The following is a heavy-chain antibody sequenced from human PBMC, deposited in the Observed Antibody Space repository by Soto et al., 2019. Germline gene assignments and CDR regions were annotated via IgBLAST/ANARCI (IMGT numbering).Heavy chain of an antibody. CDR1: GGSFSPYY. V-gene: IGHV4-59*01. CDR2: VYYSGLT. CDR3: ARLGEMATQSRYYFDN. J-gene: IGHJ4*02. D-gene: IGHD5-12*01. Sequence: PSETLSLTCTVSGGSFSPYYWSWIRQPPGQGLEWIGYVYYSGLTNYNPSLRSRVTISLDASKNQFSLRLNSVTAADTAVYYCARLGEMATQSRYYFDNWGQGALVTVSS.